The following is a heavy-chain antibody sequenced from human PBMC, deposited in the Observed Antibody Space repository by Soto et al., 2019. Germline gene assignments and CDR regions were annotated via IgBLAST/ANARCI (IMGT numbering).Heavy chain of an antibody. CDR3: ARIGRRVTIFGVVIITYYFDY. CDR2: MNPNSGNT. J-gene: IGHJ4*02. CDR1: GYTFTSYD. D-gene: IGHD3-3*01. Sequence: ASVKVSCKASGYTFTSYDINWVRQATGQGLEWMGWMNPNSGNTGYAQKFQGGVTITRNTSISTAYMELSSLRSEDTAVYYCARIGRRVTIFGVVIITYYFDYWGQGTLVTVSS. V-gene: IGHV1-8*01.